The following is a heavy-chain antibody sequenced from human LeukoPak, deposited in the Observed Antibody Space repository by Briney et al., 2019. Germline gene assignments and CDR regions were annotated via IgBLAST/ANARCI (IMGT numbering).Heavy chain of an antibody. CDR3: AAGVGYCSSTTCYRSPLNY. Sequence: GASVKVSCKVSGYTLTELSMHWVRQAPGKGLEWMGGFDPEDGETIYAQKFQGRVTMTSDTSTSTVYMELSSLRSEDTAVYYCAAGVGYCSSTTCYRSPLNYWGQGTLVTVSS. CDR1: GYTLTELS. V-gene: IGHV1-24*01. J-gene: IGHJ4*02. D-gene: IGHD2-2*01. CDR2: FDPEDGET.